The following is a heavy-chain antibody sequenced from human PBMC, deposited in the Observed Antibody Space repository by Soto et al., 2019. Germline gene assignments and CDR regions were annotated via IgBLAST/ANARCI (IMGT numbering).Heavy chain of an antibody. CDR2: ISGSGGST. Sequence: EVQLLESGGGLVQPGGSLRLSCAASGFTFSSYAMSWVRQAPGKGLEWVSAISGSGGSTYYADSVKGRLNISRDNSKNTLYLQRNSLRAEDTAVYYCAKDTGGWAPVTENCSGGSCYFRASYAFDIWGQGTMVTVSS. J-gene: IGHJ3*02. D-gene: IGHD2-15*01. CDR1: GFTFSSYA. CDR3: AKDTGGWAPVTENCSGGSCYFRASYAFDI. V-gene: IGHV3-23*01.